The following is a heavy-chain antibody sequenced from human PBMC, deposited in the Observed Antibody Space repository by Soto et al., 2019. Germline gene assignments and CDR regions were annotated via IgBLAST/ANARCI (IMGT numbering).Heavy chain of an antibody. V-gene: IGHV1-18*01. D-gene: IGHD3-16*01. CDR3: AMVDNYVTPTPQDV. CDR2: ISPYSGNT. Sequence: QVQLVQSGDEVRKPGSSVKVSCKASGYIFVNYGIAWVRQDPGQGLEWMGGISPYSGNTHYGSKVQGRLTMTTDTSTSTAYMDLGGLTSDDTAVYYCAMVDNYVTPTPQDVWGQGTTVTVSS. J-gene: IGHJ6*02. CDR1: GYIFVNYG.